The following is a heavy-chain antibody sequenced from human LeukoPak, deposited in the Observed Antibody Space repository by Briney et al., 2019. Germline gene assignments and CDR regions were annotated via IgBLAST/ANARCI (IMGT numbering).Heavy chain of an antibody. CDR3: ARCYYGSGSYSSADY. J-gene: IGHJ4*02. V-gene: IGHV3-48*04. Sequence: GGSLRLPCAASGFTFSSYSMNWVRQAPGKGLEWVSYISSSSSTIYYADSVKGRFTISRDSAKNSLYLQMNSLRAEDTAVYYCARCYYGSGSYSSADYWGQGTLVTVSS. D-gene: IGHD3-10*01. CDR2: ISSSSSTI. CDR1: GFTFSSYS.